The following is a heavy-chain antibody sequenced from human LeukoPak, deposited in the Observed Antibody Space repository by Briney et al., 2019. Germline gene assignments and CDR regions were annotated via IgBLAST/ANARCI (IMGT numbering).Heavy chain of an antibody. Sequence: GGSLRLSCAASGFTFSSYWMSWVSQAPGKGLEWVANIKQDGSEKYYVDSVKGRFTISRDNAKNSLYLQMNSLRAEDTAVYYCARRDCSSTSCFYSGRYFDYWGQGTLVTVSS. V-gene: IGHV3-7*03. CDR3: ARRDCSSTSCFYSGRYFDY. D-gene: IGHD2-2*01. CDR2: IKQDGSEK. CDR1: GFTFSSYW. J-gene: IGHJ4*02.